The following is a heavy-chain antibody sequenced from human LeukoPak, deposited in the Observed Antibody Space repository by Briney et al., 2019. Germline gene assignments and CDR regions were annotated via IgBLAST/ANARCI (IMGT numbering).Heavy chain of an antibody. J-gene: IGHJ5*02. CDR2: MNPNSAHT. CDR3: ARGPALHSKWVGGRWFDP. Sequence: ASVKVSCKASGYTFTSCDIHWVRQAAGHGLEWMGWMNPNSAHTGHAQKFQGRVTMTRDTSMNTAYMELSGLTSEDTAIYYCARGPALHSKWVGGRWFDPWGQGTLLTVSS. CDR1: GYTFTSCD. D-gene: IGHD6-19*01. V-gene: IGHV1-8*01.